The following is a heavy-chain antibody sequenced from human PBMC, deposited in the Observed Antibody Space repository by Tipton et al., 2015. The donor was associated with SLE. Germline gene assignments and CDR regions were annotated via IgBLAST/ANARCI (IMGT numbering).Heavy chain of an antibody. Sequence: LRLSCAVSGGSISSSNWWSWVRQPPGKGLEWIGEIYHSGSTNYNPSLKSRVTISVDKSKNQFSLKLSSVTAADTAVYYCARAPLMGKVSYFDYWGQGTLVTVSS. D-gene: IGHD3-16*02. CDR3: ARAPLMGKVSYFDY. CDR1: GGSISSSNW. CDR2: IYHSGST. J-gene: IGHJ4*02. V-gene: IGHV4-4*02.